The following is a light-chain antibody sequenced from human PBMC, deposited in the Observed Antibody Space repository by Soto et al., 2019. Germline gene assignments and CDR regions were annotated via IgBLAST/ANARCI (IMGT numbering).Light chain of an antibody. CDR3: QQYNSYSLT. Sequence: DIQMTQSPSTMSASVGDRVTITCRASQSISSWLAWYQQKPGKAPKLLIYKASSLESGVPSRFSGSGSGTEFTLTISSLQPDDFATYYCQQYNSYSLTFGGGTKVEIK. V-gene: IGKV1-5*03. CDR1: QSISSW. CDR2: KAS. J-gene: IGKJ4*01.